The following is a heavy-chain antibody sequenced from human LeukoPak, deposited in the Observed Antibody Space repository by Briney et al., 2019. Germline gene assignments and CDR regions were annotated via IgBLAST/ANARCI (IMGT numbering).Heavy chain of an antibody. CDR1: GFTFSSYS. CDR3: ARGEGGGSCYNN. CDR2: IRHSGDT. J-gene: IGHJ4*02. V-gene: IGHV4-34*01. Sequence: GSLRLSCVASGFTFSSYSMSWVRQPPGKGLGWIGEIRHSGDTDHNPSLKSRVTISLDTSKNQFSLKLNSVTAADTATYYCARGEGGGSCYNNWGQGTQVTVSS. D-gene: IGHD2-15*01.